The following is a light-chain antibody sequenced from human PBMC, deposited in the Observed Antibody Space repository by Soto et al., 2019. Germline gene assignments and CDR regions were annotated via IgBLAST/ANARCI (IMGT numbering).Light chain of an antibody. CDR1: QSLLHSNGYNY. Sequence: DIVMTQSPLSLPVTPGEPASISCRSSQSLLHSNGYNYLDWYLQKPGQSPQLLIYLGSNRASGVPDRFSGGGSGTDSTLKISRVQAEDVGVSYCMQALQTPHTFGGGTKVEIK. V-gene: IGKV2-28*01. CDR3: MQALQTPHT. CDR2: LGS. J-gene: IGKJ4*01.